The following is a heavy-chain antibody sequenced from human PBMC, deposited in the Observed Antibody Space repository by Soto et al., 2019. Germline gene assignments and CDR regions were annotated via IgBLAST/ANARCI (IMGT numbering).Heavy chain of an antibody. CDR2: ILYDGRNK. Sequence: QVQLVESGGGVVQPGRSLRLSCAASGFTFSRYVMHWVRQAPGKGLEWVAVILYDGRNKYYADSVKGRFTISRDNANNTLYLQMNSLTGKDTAVYYCARESSITSSVFFDYWGQGTLVTVSS. CDR1: GFTFSRYV. CDR3: ARESSITSSVFFDY. V-gene: IGHV3-30*04. J-gene: IGHJ4*02. D-gene: IGHD3-10*01.